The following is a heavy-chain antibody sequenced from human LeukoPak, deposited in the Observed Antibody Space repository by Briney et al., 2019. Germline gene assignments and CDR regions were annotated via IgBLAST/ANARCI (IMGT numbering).Heavy chain of an antibody. J-gene: IGHJ4*02. Sequence: SETLSLTCTVSGGSISSYYWSWIRQPAGKGLEWIGRIYTSGSTNYNPSLKSRVTMSVNTSKNQFSLKLSSVTAADTAVYYCARGGYYDSSGYQFGDYWGQGTLVTVSS. V-gene: IGHV4-4*07. CDR2: IYTSGST. CDR3: ARGGYYDSSGYQFGDY. D-gene: IGHD3-22*01. CDR1: GGSISSYY.